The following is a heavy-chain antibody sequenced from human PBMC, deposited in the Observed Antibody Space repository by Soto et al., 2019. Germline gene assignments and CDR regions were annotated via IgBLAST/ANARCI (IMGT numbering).Heavy chain of an antibody. CDR2: IRSSSSYI. CDR1: GFTFSSYS. Sequence: EVQQVESGGGLVKPGGSLRLFCAASGFTFSSYSMNWVRQAPGKGLEWVSSIRSSSSYIYYADSVKGRFTIYRDNAENSLYLQMNSLRAEDTAVYYCARDFGRGDYVVGGGDYWGQGTLVTVSS. D-gene: IGHD4-17*01. CDR3: ARDFGRGDYVVGGGDY. V-gene: IGHV3-21*01. J-gene: IGHJ4*02.